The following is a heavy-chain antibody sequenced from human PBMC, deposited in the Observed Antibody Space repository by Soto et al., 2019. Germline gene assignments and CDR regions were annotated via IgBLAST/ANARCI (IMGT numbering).Heavy chain of an antibody. CDR1: GYTFTSYA. J-gene: IGHJ3*02. D-gene: IGHD2-15*01. Sequence: ASVKVSCKASGYTFTSYAMHWVRQAPGQRLEWMGWINAGNGNTKYSQKFQGRVTITRDTSASTAYMELSSLRSEDTAVYYCARDSCSGGSCYGHDAFDIWGQGTMVTVS. CDR2: INAGNGNT. V-gene: IGHV1-3*01. CDR3: ARDSCSGGSCYGHDAFDI.